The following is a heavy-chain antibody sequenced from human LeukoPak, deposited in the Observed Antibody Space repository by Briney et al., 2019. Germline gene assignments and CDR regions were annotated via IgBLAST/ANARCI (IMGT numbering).Heavy chain of an antibody. J-gene: IGHJ6*02. CDR3: AKAQYGPNPASFYYYGMDV. CDR2: ISYDGSNK. CDR1: GFTFSSYG. Sequence: GGSLRLSCAASGFTFSSYGMHWVRQAPGKGLEWVAVISYDGSNKYYADSVKGRFTISRDNSKNTLYLRMNSLRAEDTAVYYCAKAQYGPNPASFYYYGMDVWGQGTTVTVSS. D-gene: IGHD2/OR15-2a*01. V-gene: IGHV3-30*18.